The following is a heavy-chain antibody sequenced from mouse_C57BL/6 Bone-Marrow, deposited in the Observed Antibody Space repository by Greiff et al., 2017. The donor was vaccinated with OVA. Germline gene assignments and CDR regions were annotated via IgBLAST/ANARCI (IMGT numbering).Heavy chain of an antibody. V-gene: IGHV1-54*01. CDR3: ARDPYWYFDV. CDR1: GYAFTNYL. CDR2: INPGSGGT. J-gene: IGHJ1*03. Sequence: VMLVESGAELVRPGTSVKVSCKASGYAFTNYLIEWVKQRPGQGLEWIGVINPGSGGTNYNEKIKGKATLTADKSSSTAYMQLSSLTSEDSAVYFCARDPYWYFDVWGTGTTVTVSS.